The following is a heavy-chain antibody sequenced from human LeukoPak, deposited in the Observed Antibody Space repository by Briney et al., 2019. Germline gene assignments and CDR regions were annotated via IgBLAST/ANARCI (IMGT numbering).Heavy chain of an antibody. CDR3: ARGAAAGTTPYYDYVWGSYRYTLSYFDY. CDR2: INPTGGST. V-gene: IGHV1-46*01. D-gene: IGHD3-16*02. Sequence: ASVKVSCKASGYTFTSYYMHWVRQAPGQGLEWMGLINPTGGSTSYAQQFQGRISMSRDTSTSTVYMEMSSLTSEDTAVYYCARGAAAGTTPYYDYVWGSYRYTLSYFDYWGQGTLVTVSS. J-gene: IGHJ4*02. CDR1: GYTFTSYY.